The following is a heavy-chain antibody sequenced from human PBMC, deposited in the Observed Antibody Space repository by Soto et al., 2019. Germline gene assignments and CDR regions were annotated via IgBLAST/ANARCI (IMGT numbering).Heavy chain of an antibody. CDR2: ISAYNGNK. Sequence: QVQLVQSGAEVKKPGASVKVSCKASGYTFTSYGISWVRQAPGQGLEWMGWISAYNGNKNYAQKLQGRVTITTDTSTSTAYMDMRSLRSDDTAVYYCAREGDSSGWTRYWYFDLWGRGTLVTVSS. CDR3: AREGDSSGWTRYWYFDL. D-gene: IGHD6-19*01. CDR1: GYTFTSYG. J-gene: IGHJ2*01. V-gene: IGHV1-18*01.